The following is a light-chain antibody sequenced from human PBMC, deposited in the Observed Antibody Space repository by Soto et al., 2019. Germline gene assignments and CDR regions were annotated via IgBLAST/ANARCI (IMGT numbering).Light chain of an antibody. CDR2: ENN. Sequence: QSALTQPPSVSAAPGQKVTISCSGSSSNIGNNYVSWYQQLPGTAPKLLIYENNKRPSGIPDRFSGSKSGTSATLGTTGLQTGDEADYYCGTWDSSLSASVFGTGTKVTV. V-gene: IGLV1-51*02. CDR1: SSNIGNNY. J-gene: IGLJ1*01. CDR3: GTWDSSLSASV.